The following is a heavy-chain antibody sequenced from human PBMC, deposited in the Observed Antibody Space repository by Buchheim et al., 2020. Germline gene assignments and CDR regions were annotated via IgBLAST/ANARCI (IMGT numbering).Heavy chain of an antibody. CDR1: GFTFSSYA. J-gene: IGHJ6*03. CDR3: AKATDSSSSSYYYYMDV. D-gene: IGHD6-6*01. CDR2: ISGSGDST. V-gene: IGHV3-23*01. Sequence: EVQLLESGGGLIQPGGSLRLSCAASGFTFSSYAMSWVRQAPGKGLEWVSAISGSGDSTYYADSVKGRFTISRANSKNTLYLQLHSLRAEDTAVYYCAKATDSSSSSYYYYMDVWGKGTT.